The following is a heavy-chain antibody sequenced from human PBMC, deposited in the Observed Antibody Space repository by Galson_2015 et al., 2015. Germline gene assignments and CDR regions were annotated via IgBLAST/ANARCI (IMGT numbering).Heavy chain of an antibody. CDR3: AKTARADPLGSHFDY. Sequence: SLRLSCAASGFTFSSYGMHWVRQAPGKGLEWVAVISYDGSNKYYADSVKGRFTISRDNSKNTLYLQMNSLRAEDTAVYYCAKTARADPLGSHFDYWGQETLVTVSS. CDR2: ISYDGSNK. CDR1: GFTFSSYG. V-gene: IGHV3-30*18. J-gene: IGHJ4*02.